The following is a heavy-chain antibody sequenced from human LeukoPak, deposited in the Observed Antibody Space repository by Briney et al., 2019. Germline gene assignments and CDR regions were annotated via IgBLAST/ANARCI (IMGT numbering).Heavy chain of an antibody. CDR1: GGSISSSSYS. V-gene: IGHV4-39*07. Sequence: SETLSLTCTVSGGSISSSSYSWGWIRQPPGKGLQWIGNIYYTGSTFYNPSLKSRVTISVDTSKNQFSLKLSSVTAADTAVYYCARSPGIAAEDFQHWGQGTLVTVSS. J-gene: IGHJ1*01. CDR3: ARSPGIAAEDFQH. D-gene: IGHD6-13*01. CDR2: IYYTGST.